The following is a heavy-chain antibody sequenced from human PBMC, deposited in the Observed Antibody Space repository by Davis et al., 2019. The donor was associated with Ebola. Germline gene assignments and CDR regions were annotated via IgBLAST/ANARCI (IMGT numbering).Heavy chain of an antibody. J-gene: IGHJ3*02. D-gene: IGHD5-12*01. CDR1: GYTFTGYY. V-gene: IGHV1-2*06. Sequence: ASVKVSCKASGYTFTGYYMHWVRQAPGQGLEWMGRINPNSGDTNYAQKFQGRVTMTRDTSTTTVYMDLSSLRSEDTALYYCTTPGGQESGYDVFDIWGQGTMVTVSS. CDR2: INPNSGDT. CDR3: TTPGGQESGYDVFDI.